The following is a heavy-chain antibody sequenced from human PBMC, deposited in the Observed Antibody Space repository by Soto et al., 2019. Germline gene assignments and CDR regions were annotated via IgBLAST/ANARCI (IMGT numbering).Heavy chain of an antibody. Sequence: GESLKIPCKGSEYTFTNDWIGWVRQLPGKGLEWMGIIYPFDPDTSYSPSFQGQVTISADKSINTAYLQWSSLKVSDSGMYYCAGVTTTPTKDLSYHYFSMDVWGPGTTVTVSS. CDR2: IYPFDPDT. J-gene: IGHJ6*02. CDR3: AGVTTTPTKDLSYHYFSMDV. CDR1: EYTFTNDW. V-gene: IGHV5-51*01. D-gene: IGHD4-4*01.